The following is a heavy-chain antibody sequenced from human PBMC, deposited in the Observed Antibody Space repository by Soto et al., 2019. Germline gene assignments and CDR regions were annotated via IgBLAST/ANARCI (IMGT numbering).Heavy chain of an antibody. CDR2: ISYSGST. CDR3: ASSPHYDYVWGSYPFPDY. Sequence: PSETRSLTCTVSGGPINSSSYYWGWIRQPPGKGLEWIGSISYSGSTYYNQSLKSRVTISVDTSKNQFSLKLSSVTAADTAVYYCASSPHYDYVWGSYPFPDYWGQGTLVTVS. V-gene: IGHV4-39*01. J-gene: IGHJ4*02. D-gene: IGHD3-16*01. CDR1: GGPINSSSYY.